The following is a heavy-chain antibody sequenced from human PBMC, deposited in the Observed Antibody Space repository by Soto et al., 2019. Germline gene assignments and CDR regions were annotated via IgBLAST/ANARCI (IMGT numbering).Heavy chain of an antibody. D-gene: IGHD2-8*01. Sequence: QVQLAESGGGVVQPGKSRRFSCAASGFSFSSYAMHWVRQAPGKGLEWLACISYDGSNKYSADSVKGRLTISRDNSKNSLSLQMNSLRAEDTAIYFCAREASDYCTNGVCIGSAPLDIWGQGTKVTVSS. J-gene: IGHJ3*02. CDR3: AREASDYCTNGVCIGSAPLDI. CDR1: GFSFSSYA. CDR2: ISYDGSNK. V-gene: IGHV3-30*04.